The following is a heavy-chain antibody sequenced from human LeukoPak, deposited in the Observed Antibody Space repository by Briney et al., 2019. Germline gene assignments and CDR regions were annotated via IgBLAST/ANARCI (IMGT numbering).Heavy chain of an antibody. CDR3: ASPPGREHPNWFDP. V-gene: IGHV3-30*04. CDR1: GFTFSSYE. CDR2: ISYDGSNK. Sequence: PGGSLRLSCAASGFTFSSYEMNWVRQAPGKGLEWVAVISYDGSNKYYADSVKGRFTISRDNSKNTLYLQMNSLRAEDTAVYYCASPPGREHPNWFDPWGQGTLVTVSS. J-gene: IGHJ5*02. D-gene: IGHD1-26*01.